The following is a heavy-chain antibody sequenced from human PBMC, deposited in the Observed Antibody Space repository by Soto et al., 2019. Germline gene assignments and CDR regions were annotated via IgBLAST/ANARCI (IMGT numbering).Heavy chain of an antibody. V-gene: IGHV1-18*04. Sequence: ASVKVSCKASGYTFTSYGISWVRQAPGQGLEWMGWISAYNGNTNYALKLQGRVTMTTDTSTSTAYMELRSLRSDDTAVYYCARAPSIAARRDCYYYYGMDVWGQGTTVTVSS. CDR3: ARAPSIAARRDCYYYYGMDV. CDR1: GYTFTSYG. CDR2: ISAYNGNT. D-gene: IGHD6-6*01. J-gene: IGHJ6*02.